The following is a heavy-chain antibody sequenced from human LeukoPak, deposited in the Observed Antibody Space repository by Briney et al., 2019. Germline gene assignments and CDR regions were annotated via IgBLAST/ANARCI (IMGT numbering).Heavy chain of an antibody. CDR2: INDNGDKT. Sequence: GGSLRLSCAASGFTFSTSGMSWVRQAPGKGLEWVAGINDNGDKTYCADPVKGRFTISRDNSKNTLHLQMNSLRAEDTAVYYCAKRVPYGGSSVYFDSWGQGTLVTVSS. V-gene: IGHV3-23*01. J-gene: IGHJ4*02. CDR1: GFTFSTSG. CDR3: AKRVPYGGSSVYFDS. D-gene: IGHD6-6*01.